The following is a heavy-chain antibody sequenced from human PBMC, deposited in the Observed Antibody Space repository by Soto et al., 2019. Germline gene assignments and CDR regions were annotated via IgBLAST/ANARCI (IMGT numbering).Heavy chain of an antibody. CDR1: GFTFSDYY. D-gene: IGHD3-22*01. J-gene: IGHJ5*02. CDR2: ISSSGSTT. CDR3: ARAPYYYDSGGYQGS. V-gene: IGHV3-11*01. Sequence: GGSLRLSCAASGFTFSDYYMSWIRQAPGKGLEWVSYISSSGSTTHYADSVKGRFTISRDNAKKSPYLQMNSLRAEDTAVYYCARAPYYYDSGGYQGSWGQGTLVTVSS.